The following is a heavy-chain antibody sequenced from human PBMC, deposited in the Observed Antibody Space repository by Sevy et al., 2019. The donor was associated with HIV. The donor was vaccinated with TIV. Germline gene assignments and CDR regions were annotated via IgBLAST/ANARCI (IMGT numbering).Heavy chain of an antibody. V-gene: IGHV4-34*01. CDR3: ARSTGGGNFDY. CDR2: INHTGDT. J-gene: IGHJ4*02. D-gene: IGHD2-15*01. CDR1: GGSFSTYS. Sequence: SETLSLTCAVYGGSFSTYSWSWIRQPPGKGLEWIGEINHTGDTNYNPSLESRVTISVDTSKNQFSLKLSSVTAADTAVYYCARSTGGGNFDYWGQGTRVTVS.